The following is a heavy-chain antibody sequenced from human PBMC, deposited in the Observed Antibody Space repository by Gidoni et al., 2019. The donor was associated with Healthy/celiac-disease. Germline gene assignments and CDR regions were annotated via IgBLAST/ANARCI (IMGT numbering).Heavy chain of an antibody. V-gene: IGHV3-33*01. CDR2: IWYDGSNK. J-gene: IGHJ6*03. CDR1: TFSSYG. D-gene: IGHD5-12*01. Sequence: TFSSYGMHWVRQAPGKGLEWVAVIWYDGSNKYYADSVKGRFTISRDNSKNTLYLQMNSLRAEDTAVYYCAREGGYSGYTEPYYYYYYMDVWGKGTTVTVSS. CDR3: AREGGYSGYTEPYYYYYYMDV.